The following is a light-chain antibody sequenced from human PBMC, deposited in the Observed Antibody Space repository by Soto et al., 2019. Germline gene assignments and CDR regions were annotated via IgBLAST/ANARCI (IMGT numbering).Light chain of an antibody. CDR3: SSYTSSTIDV. CDR1: SSDVGGYNY. CDR2: DVS. J-gene: IGLJ1*01. Sequence: QSALTQPASVSGSPGQSITISCTGTSSDVGGYNYVSWYQQHPGKAPKLMIYDVSNRPSGVSNRFSGSKSGNTASLTISGLQAEDESDYYCSSYTSSTIDVFGTGTKLIVL. V-gene: IGLV2-14*03.